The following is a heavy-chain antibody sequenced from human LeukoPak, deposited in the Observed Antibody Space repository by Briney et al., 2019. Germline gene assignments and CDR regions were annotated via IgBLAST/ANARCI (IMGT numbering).Heavy chain of an antibody. CDR1: GYTFTGYY. D-gene: IGHD3-10*01. Sequence: ASVKVSCKASGYTFTGYYMHWVRQAPGQGLKGWGGLTPTSGGTNYAQKFQGRVTMTRDTSISTAYMELSRLRSDDTAVYYCARANMVRGVGSFFDRNWFDPWGQGTLVTVSS. V-gene: IGHV1-2*02. J-gene: IGHJ5*02. CDR3: ARANMVRGVGSFFDRNWFDP. CDR2: LTPTSGGT.